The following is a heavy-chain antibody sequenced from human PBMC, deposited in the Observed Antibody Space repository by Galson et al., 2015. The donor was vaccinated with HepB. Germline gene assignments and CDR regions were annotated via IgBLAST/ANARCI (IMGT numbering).Heavy chain of an antibody. J-gene: IGHJ4*02. CDR3: ARPYCSSTSCYTGYYFDY. Sequence: SVKVSCKASGYTFTGYYMHWVRQAPGQGLEWMGWINPNSGGTNYAQKFQGRVTMTRDTSISTAYMELSRLRSDDTAVYCCARPYCSSTSCYTGYYFDYWGQGTLVTVSS. CDR1: GYTFTGYY. CDR2: INPNSGGT. D-gene: IGHD2-2*02. V-gene: IGHV1-2*02.